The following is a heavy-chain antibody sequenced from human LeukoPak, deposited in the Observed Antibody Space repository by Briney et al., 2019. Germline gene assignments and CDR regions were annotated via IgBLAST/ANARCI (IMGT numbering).Heavy chain of an antibody. V-gene: IGHV3-23*01. CDR1: GFTFNIHG. CDR2: VGGGNDI. D-gene: IGHD1-14*01. J-gene: IGHJ4*02. Sequence: GGSLRLSCAASGFTFNIHGMSWVRQVPGKGLEWVSSVGGGNDIYYADSVKGRFTGSRDDAKSTVYLQMNSLRVEDTATYFCAKDATPGNGTWDHFDSWGQGTLVTVSS. CDR3: AKDATPGNGTWDHFDS.